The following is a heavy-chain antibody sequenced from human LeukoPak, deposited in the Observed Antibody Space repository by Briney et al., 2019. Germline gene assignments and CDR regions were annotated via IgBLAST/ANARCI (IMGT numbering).Heavy chain of an antibody. CDR2: IIPIFGIA. CDR3: ARAGYCSGGSCPVSWFDP. J-gene: IGHJ5*02. CDR1: GGTFSSYA. D-gene: IGHD2-15*01. V-gene: IGHV1-69*04. Sequence: ASVKVSCKASGGTFSSYAISWVRQAPGQGLEWMGRIIPIFGIASYAQKFQGRVTITADKSTSTAYMELSSLRSEDTAVYYCARAGYCSGGSCPVSWFDPWGQGTLVTVSS.